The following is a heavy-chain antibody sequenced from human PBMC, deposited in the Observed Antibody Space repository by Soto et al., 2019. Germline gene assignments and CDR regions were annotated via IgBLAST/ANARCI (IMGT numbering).Heavy chain of an antibody. CDR2: MGNDGITT. D-gene: IGHD1-26*01. CDR1: GFTFSTYG. Sequence: XESLLLSCAASGFTFSTYGMHWVRQAPGKGLEWVAVMGNDGITTFCADSVKGRFTISRDNSKNTLFLQMNSLRADDTAVYYCAKEFQWELHAFDIWGQGTMVTVSS. J-gene: IGHJ3*02. CDR3: AKEFQWELHAFDI. V-gene: IGHV3-30*02.